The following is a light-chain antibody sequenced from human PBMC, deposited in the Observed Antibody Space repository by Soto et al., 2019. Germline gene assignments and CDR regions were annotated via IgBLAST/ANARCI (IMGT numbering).Light chain of an antibody. Sequence: EIVLTQSPGNLSLSPGERATLSCRASQSVSSYLAWYQQKPGQAPRLLIYDASNRATGIPARFSGTGSGTDFTLTINNLEPEDFAVYYCQVRTNWSIAFGRGTRLEI. CDR1: QSVSSY. V-gene: IGKV3-11*01. J-gene: IGKJ5*01. CDR2: DAS. CDR3: QVRTNWSIA.